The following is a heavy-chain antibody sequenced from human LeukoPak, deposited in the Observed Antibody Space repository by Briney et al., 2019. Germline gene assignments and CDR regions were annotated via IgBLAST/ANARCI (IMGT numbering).Heavy chain of an antibody. V-gene: IGHV4-61*02. CDR3: ARGGEVATGPLGY. CDR1: GGSISSGSYY. CDR2: IYTSGST. J-gene: IGHJ4*02. D-gene: IGHD5-12*01. Sequence: SETLSLTCTVSGGSISSGSYYWSWIRQPAGKGLEWIGRIYTSGSTNYNPSLKGRVTISVDTSKNQFSLKLSSVTAAVTAVYYCARGGEVATGPLGYWGQGTLVTVSS.